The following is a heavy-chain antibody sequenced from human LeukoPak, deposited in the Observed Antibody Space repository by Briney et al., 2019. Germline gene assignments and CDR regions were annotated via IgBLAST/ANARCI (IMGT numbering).Heavy chain of an antibody. V-gene: IGHV4-34*01. CDR1: GGSFSGYY. CDR3: ARGSSGWPSIRGFDP. CDR2: INHSGGT. Sequence: PSETLSLTCAVYGGSFSGYYWSWIRQPPGKGLEWIGEINHSGGTNYNPSLKSRVTISVDTSKNQFSLKLSSVTAADTAVYYCARGSSGWPSIRGFDPWGQGTLVTVSS. D-gene: IGHD6-19*01. J-gene: IGHJ5*02.